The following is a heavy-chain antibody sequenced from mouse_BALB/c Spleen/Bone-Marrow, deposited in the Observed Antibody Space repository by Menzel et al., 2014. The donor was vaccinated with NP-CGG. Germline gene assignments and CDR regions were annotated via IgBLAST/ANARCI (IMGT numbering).Heavy chain of an antibody. CDR3: ARDRDEALMDY. Sequence: QQSGAELVKPGASVKMSCKASGYTFTSYNMHWVKQTPGQGLEWIGAIYPGNGDTSYNQKFKGKATLTADKSSSTAYMQLSSLTSEDSAVYYCARDRDEALMDYWGQGTSVTVSS. CDR2: IYPGNGDT. V-gene: IGHV1-12*01. CDR1: GYTFTSYN. J-gene: IGHJ4*01. D-gene: IGHD2-14*01.